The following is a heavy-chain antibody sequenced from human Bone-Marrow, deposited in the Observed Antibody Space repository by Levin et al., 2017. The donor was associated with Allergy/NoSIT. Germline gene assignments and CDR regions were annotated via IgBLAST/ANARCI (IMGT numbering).Heavy chain of an antibody. D-gene: IGHD2-2*03. J-gene: IGHJ4*02. Sequence: GESLKISCKTYGYDFTTYWIGWVHQMPGKGLEWMGIIYPGDSETMYSPSFQGQVTMSVDRSDNTAYMRWFSLKASDTATYYCARARGHTYGYVDFWGQGTLVTVSS. CDR3: ARARGHTYGYVDF. CDR2: IYPGDSET. CDR1: GYDFTTYW. V-gene: IGHV5-51*07.